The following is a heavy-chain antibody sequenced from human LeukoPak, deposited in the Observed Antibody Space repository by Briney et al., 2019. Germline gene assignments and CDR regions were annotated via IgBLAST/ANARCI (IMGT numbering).Heavy chain of an antibody. CDR1: GFTFSSYA. V-gene: IGHV3-30*03. J-gene: IGHJ3*02. D-gene: IGHD2-15*01. Sequence: PGGSLRLSCAASGFTFSSYAMSWVRQAPGKGLEWVALISYDGSYKSSADSVKGRFTISRDNSKNTLYLQMNSLRAEDTAVYYCARPGYCGGANCYSGAYDIWGQGTMVTVSS. CDR3: ARPGYCGGANCYSGAYDI. CDR2: ISYDGSYK.